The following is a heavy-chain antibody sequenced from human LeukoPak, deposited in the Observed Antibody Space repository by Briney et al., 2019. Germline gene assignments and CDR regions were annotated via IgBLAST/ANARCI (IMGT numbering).Heavy chain of an antibody. V-gene: IGHV4-61*01. J-gene: IGHJ1*01. CDR1: GASVSSGINY. CDR2: IYYSGYT. Sequence: SETLSLTCTVSGASVSSGINYWSWIRQPPGKGLEWIGYIYYSGYTNYNPSLKSRVTISVDTSKNQFSLKLSSVTAADTAVYYCARGRDDYDTSGYLPFQHWGQGTLVTVSS. D-gene: IGHD3-22*01. CDR3: ARGRDDYDTSGYLPFQH.